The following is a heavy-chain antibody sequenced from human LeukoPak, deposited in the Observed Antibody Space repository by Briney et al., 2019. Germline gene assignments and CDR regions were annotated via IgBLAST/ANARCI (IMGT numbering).Heavy chain of an antibody. CDR2: IYADGGT. Sequence: GVSLRLSCAVSGFTVSTNFMSWVRQAPGRGLEWVSIIYADGGTSYADSVKGRFTISRDNSKSTVYLQMSSLRAEDTAVYYCARLAARPYWGQGTLVTVSS. D-gene: IGHD6-6*01. J-gene: IGHJ4*02. CDR1: GFTVSTNF. V-gene: IGHV3-53*01. CDR3: ARLAARPY.